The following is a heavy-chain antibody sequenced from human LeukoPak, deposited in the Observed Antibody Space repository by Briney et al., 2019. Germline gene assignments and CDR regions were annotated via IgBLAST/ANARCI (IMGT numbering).Heavy chain of an antibody. CDR2: ISGSGGST. CDR3: AKDLPSNKNYYGMDV. D-gene: IGHD2/OR15-2a*01. Sequence: LPGGSLRLSCAASGFTFSSYAMSWVRQAPGKGLEWVSAISGSGGSTYYADSVKGRFTISRDNSKNTLYPQMNSLRAEDTAVYYCAKDLPSNKNYYGMDVWGQGTTVTVSS. V-gene: IGHV3-23*01. CDR1: GFTFSSYA. J-gene: IGHJ6*02.